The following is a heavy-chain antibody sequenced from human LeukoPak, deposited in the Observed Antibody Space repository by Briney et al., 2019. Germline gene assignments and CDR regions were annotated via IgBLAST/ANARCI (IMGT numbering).Heavy chain of an antibody. CDR1: GFTFSSYG. V-gene: IGHV3-30*02. J-gene: IGHJ4*02. CDR3: ARDPNYYYGSGSLDY. Sequence: GGSLRLSCAASGFTFSSYGMHWVRQAPGKGLEWVAFIRYDGSNKYYADSVKGRFTISRDNSKNTLYLQMNSLRAEDTAVYYCARDPNYYYGSGSLDYWGQGTLVTVSS. D-gene: IGHD3-10*01. CDR2: IRYDGSNK.